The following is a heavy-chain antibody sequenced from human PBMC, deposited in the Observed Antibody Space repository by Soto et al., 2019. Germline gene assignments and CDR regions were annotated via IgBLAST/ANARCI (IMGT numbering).Heavy chain of an antibody. J-gene: IGHJ5*02. Sequence: QVQLQQWGAGLLKPSETLSLTCAVYGGSFSGYYWSWIRQPPGKGLEWIGEINHSGSTNYNPSLKSRVTISVDTSKNQFSLKLSSVTAADTAVYYCARGLRSTLIPRAGAARRWFDPWGQGTLVTVSS. CDR2: INHSGST. D-gene: IGHD6-6*01. CDR3: ARGLRSTLIPRAGAARRWFDP. CDR1: GGSFSGYY. V-gene: IGHV4-34*01.